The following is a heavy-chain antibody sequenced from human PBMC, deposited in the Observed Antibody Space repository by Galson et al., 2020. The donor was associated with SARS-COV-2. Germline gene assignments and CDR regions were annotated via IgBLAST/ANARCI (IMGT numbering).Heavy chain of an antibody. V-gene: IGHV2-5*02. CDR1: GFSLSTSGVD. D-gene: IGHD3-3*01. Sequence: SGPTLVTPTQTLTLTCTFSGFSLSTSGVDVGGIRQPPETALEWPAHIYWDDDKRYSPSLKSRLTNTKDTAKNQVVLTMTNMDPVDTATYYGAHNALWGGYIAWGQGTLVTVSS. CDR3: AHNALWGGYIA. CDR2: IYWDDDK. J-gene: IGHJ5*02.